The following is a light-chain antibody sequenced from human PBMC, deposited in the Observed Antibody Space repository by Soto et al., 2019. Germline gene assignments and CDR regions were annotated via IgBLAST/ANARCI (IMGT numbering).Light chain of an antibody. Sequence: DIQMTQCPSSLPASVGDGVTITCRASQSISSYVSWYQQKPGKAPKLLIYAASRLQSGVPSRFSGSRSGTDFTLTISSLQPEDFATYYCQQSYSRVTFGQGTKVDIK. V-gene: IGKV1-39*01. CDR1: QSISSY. CDR2: AAS. CDR3: QQSYSRVT. J-gene: IGKJ1*01.